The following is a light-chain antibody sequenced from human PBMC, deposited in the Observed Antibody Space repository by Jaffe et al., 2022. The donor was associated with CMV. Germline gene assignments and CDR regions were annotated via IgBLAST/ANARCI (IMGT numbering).Light chain of an antibody. Sequence: DIVMTQSPLSLPVTPGEPASISCRSSQRLLHSNGYNYLDWYLQKPGKSPQVLIYLGSYRASGVPDRFSGSGSGTDFTLNISRVEAEDVGVYYCMQALQTPLFTFGPGTKVDIK. V-gene: IGKV2-28*01. CDR2: LGS. J-gene: IGKJ3*01. CDR3: MQALQTPLFT. CDR1: QRLLHSNGYNY.